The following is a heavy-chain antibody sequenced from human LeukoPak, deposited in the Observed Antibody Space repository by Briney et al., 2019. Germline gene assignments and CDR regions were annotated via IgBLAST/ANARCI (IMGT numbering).Heavy chain of an antibody. Sequence: KPGGSLRLSCAASGFTFSSYSMNWVRQAPGKGLEWVSSISSSSSYIYYADSVKGRFSISRDNSKNTLYLQVNSLRAEDTAVYYCAKDRSFSGSWPPSGHWGQGTLVTVSS. D-gene: IGHD6-13*01. V-gene: IGHV3-21*01. J-gene: IGHJ4*02. CDR3: AKDRSFSGSWPPSGH. CDR1: GFTFSSYS. CDR2: ISSSSSYI.